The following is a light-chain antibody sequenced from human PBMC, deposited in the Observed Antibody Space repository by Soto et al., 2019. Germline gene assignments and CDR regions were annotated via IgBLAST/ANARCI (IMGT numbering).Light chain of an antibody. CDR2: DVR. Sequence: QSVLTQPASVSRSPGQSITISCTGTSSEVGGYNYVSWYQQHPGKAPKLLIYDVRSRPSGVSTRFSGSKSGNTASLTISGLQAEDAADYYCSSLTSSTTYVFGTGTKVTVL. CDR1: SSEVGGYNY. V-gene: IGLV2-14*03. J-gene: IGLJ1*01. CDR3: SSLTSSTTYV.